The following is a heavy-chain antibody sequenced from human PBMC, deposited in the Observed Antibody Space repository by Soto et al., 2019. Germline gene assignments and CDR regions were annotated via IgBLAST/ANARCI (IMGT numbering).Heavy chain of an antibody. J-gene: IGHJ5*02. D-gene: IGHD4-17*01. Sequence: TLSLTCTVSGASITSGGYYWSWIRQHPGKGREWIGYVYYSGSTYYNPSLKSRVTMSVDTSKNQFSLKLSYVTAADKSVYCWARGFYSVTNWLDPWGQGTLVTVSS. CDR1: GASITSGGYY. CDR3: ARGFYSVTNWLDP. V-gene: IGHV4-31*03. CDR2: VYYSGST.